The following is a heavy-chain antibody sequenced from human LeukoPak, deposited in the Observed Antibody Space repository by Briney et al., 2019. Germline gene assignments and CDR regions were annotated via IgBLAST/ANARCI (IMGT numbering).Heavy chain of an antibody. CDR2: INPSGGST. Sequence: ASVKVSCKASGYTFTSYYMHWVRQAPGQGLEWMGIINPSGGSTSYAQKFQGRVTMTRDTSTSTVYMELSSLRSEDTAVYYCASLTTLAVAGDSINDYWGQGTLVTVSS. D-gene: IGHD6-19*01. V-gene: IGHV1-46*01. CDR3: ASLTTLAVAGDSINDY. CDR1: GYTFTSYY. J-gene: IGHJ4*02.